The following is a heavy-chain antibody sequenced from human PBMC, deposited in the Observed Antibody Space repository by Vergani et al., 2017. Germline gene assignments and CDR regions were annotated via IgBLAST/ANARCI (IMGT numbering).Heavy chain of an antibody. Sequence: EVQLVESGGGLVQPGGSLRLSCAASGFIFTSYWMHWVRQAPGQGLEWVASIKGDGSEKQYADSVKGRFTISRDNTKKSLYLQKNSLRTDDTATYYCAKHFRGWRIDYWGQGSQVIV. CDR1: GFIFTSYW. CDR2: IKGDGSEK. CDR3: AKHFRGWRIDY. V-gene: IGHV3-7*01. J-gene: IGHJ4*02.